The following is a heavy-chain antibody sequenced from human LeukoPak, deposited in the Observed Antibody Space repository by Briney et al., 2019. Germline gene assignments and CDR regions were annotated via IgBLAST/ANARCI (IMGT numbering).Heavy chain of an antibody. V-gene: IGHV7-4-1*02. CDR3: ARGIPVYGSSWSYYFDY. Sequence: VASVKVSCKASGYTFTTYAMNWVRQAPGQGLEWMGWIYTNTGNPTYTQGFTGRFVFSLGTSVSTTYLQISNLKAEDTAVYYCARGIPVYGSSWSYYFDYWGQGTLVTVSS. J-gene: IGHJ4*02. D-gene: IGHD6-13*01. CDR1: GYTFTTYA. CDR2: IYTNTGNP.